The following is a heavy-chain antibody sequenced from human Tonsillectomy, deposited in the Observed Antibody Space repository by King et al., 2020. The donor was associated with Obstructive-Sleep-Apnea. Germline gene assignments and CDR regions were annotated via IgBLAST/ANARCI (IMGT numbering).Heavy chain of an antibody. Sequence: VQLVESGGRVVQPGRSLRLSCAASGFTFSSYAMHWVRQAPGKGLEWVSVISFDGKNEYYADSVKGRLTISRDNSKNTLFLQMNSLRSEDTAVYYCARGLWFGELSPLGNGGQGTLVTVSS. J-gene: IGHJ4*02. CDR3: ARGLWFGELSPLGN. CDR1: GFTFSSYA. V-gene: IGHV3-30*04. CDR2: ISFDGKNE. D-gene: IGHD3-10*01.